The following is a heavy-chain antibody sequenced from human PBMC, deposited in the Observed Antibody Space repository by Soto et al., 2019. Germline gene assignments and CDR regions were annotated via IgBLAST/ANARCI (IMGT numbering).Heavy chain of an antibody. D-gene: IGHD3-9*01. J-gene: IGHJ4*02. CDR3: ARSSDILTGYYKRPEYYFDY. CDR2: IYYSGST. V-gene: IGHV4-39*01. Sequence: PSETLSLTCTVSGGSISSSSYYWGWIRQPPGQGLEWIGSIYYSGSTYYNPSLKSRVTISVDTSKNQLSLKLSSVTAADAAVYYCARSSDILTGYYKRPEYYFDYWGQGTLVTVAS. CDR1: GGSISSSSYY.